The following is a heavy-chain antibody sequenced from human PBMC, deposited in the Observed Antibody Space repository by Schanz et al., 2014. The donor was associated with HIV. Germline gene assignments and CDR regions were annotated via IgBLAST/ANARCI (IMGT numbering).Heavy chain of an antibody. V-gene: IGHV3-9*01. CDR3: ARGTAEYCINGVCSGLDV. J-gene: IGHJ6*02. CDR1: GFSLEDYA. Sequence: EVQLMESGGGLVQPGRSLRLSCAASGFSLEDYAMHWVRQAPGKGLEWVSGISWNRGRLGYGDAVKGRFTVSRDNANNSLLLQMDSLRAEDSAVYYCARGTAEYCINGVCSGLDVWGQGTTVTVSS. CDR2: ISWNRGRL. D-gene: IGHD2-8*01.